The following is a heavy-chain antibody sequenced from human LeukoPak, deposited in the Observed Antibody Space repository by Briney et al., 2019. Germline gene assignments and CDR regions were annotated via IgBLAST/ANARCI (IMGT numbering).Heavy chain of an antibody. V-gene: IGHV3-30-3*01. Sequence: GGSLRLSCAASGFTFSSYAMSWVRQAPGKGLEWVAVISYDGSNKYYADSVKGRFTISRDNSKNTLYLQMNSLRAEDTAVFYCARATDYYDGSGYQLGGYWGQGTLVTVSS. CDR3: ARATDYYDGSGYQLGGY. CDR2: ISYDGSNK. D-gene: IGHD3-22*01. CDR1: GFTFSSYA. J-gene: IGHJ4*02.